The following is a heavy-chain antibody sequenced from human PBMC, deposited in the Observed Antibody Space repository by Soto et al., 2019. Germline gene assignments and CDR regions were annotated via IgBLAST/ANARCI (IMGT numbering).Heavy chain of an antibody. Sequence: EVQLVESGGGLVQPGGSLRLSCAASGFTFSSYWMHWVRQAPGKGLVWVSRINSDGSSTSYADSVKGRFTISRDNAKNTLYLEMNSLRGEDTAVYYCARGGSLNWYFDLWGRGTLVTVSS. CDR1: GFTFSSYW. J-gene: IGHJ2*01. D-gene: IGHD1-26*01. V-gene: IGHV3-74*01. CDR2: INSDGSST. CDR3: ARGGSLNWYFDL.